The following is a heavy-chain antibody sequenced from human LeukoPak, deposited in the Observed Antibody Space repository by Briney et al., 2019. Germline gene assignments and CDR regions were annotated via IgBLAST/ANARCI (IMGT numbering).Heavy chain of an antibody. CDR3: ASSDYVWGSYRLGPFDY. V-gene: IGHV4-4*07. CDR1: GGSISSYY. D-gene: IGHD3-16*02. Sequence: PSETLSLTCTVSGGSISSYYWSWIRQPAGKGLEWIGRIYTSGSTNYNPSLKSRVTMSVDTSKNQFSLKLSSVTAADTAVYYCASSDYVWGSYRLGPFDYWGQGTLVTVSS. J-gene: IGHJ4*02. CDR2: IYTSGST.